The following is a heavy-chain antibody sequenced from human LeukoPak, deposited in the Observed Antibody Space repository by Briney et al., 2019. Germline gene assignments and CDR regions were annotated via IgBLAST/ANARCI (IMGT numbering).Heavy chain of an antibody. CDR3: AREWDQGYYDSSGYWLSYGMDV. CDR2: ISYDGSSK. CDR1: GFTFSTYA. Sequence: GGSLRLSCAASGFTFSTYAMHWVRQAPGKGLEWVAVISYDGSSKYYADSVKGRFTISRDNSKNTLYLQMNSLRAEDTAVYYCAREWDQGYYDSSGYWLSYGMDVWGQGTTVAVSS. V-gene: IGHV3-30-3*01. J-gene: IGHJ6*02. D-gene: IGHD3-22*01.